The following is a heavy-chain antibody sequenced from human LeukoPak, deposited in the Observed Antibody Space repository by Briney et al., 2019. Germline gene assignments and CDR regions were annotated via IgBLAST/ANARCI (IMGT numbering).Heavy chain of an antibody. D-gene: IGHD2-2*01. Sequence: SETLSLTCTVSGGSISSSSYYWGWIRQPPGKGLEWIGSIYYSGSTYYNPSLKSRVTISVDTSKNQFSLKLSSVTAADTAVYYCARDRSGTYLKGYCSSTSCRGRSRELYFDYWGQGTLVTVSS. CDR3: ARDRSGTYLKGYCSSTSCRGRSRELYFDY. CDR2: IYYSGST. CDR1: GGSISSSSYY. V-gene: IGHV4-39*07. J-gene: IGHJ4*02.